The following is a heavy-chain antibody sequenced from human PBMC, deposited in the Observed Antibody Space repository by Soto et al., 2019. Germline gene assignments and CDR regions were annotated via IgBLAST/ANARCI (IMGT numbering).Heavy chain of an antibody. CDR2: VNPNTGNT. D-gene: IGHD3-10*01. CDR1: GYTFRSYD. Sequence: QVQLVQSGAEVKKPGASVKVSCTGSGYTFRSYDSHWVRQATGQGLEWMGWVNPNTGNTGYAQKFQGRGTMTRDMSKSSAYMEVNSLTSEDTAIYYCARAYGAGSFDFWGQGTLVSVSS. CDR3: ARAYGAGSFDF. J-gene: IGHJ5*01. V-gene: IGHV1-8*01.